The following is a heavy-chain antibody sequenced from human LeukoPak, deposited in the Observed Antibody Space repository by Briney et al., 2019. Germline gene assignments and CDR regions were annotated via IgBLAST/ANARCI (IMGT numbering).Heavy chain of an antibody. CDR3: ASLSTTMIVAS. CDR1: GGSISSYY. V-gene: IGHV4-59*01. CDR2: IYYSGST. J-gene: IGHJ4*02. D-gene: IGHD3-22*01. Sequence: SETLSLTCTVSGGSISSYYWSWIRQPPGKGLEWIGYIYYSGSTNYNPSLKSRVTISVDTSKNQFSLKLSSVTAADTAVYYCASLSTTMIVASWGQGTLVTVSS.